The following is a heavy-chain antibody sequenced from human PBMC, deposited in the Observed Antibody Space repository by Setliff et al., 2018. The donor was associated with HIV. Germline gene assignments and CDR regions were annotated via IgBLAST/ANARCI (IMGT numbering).Heavy chain of an antibody. CDR2: IYFSGTP. CDR3: ARRGMWSYETGGNPTATFDY. CDR1: GGSINSMSYY. J-gene: IGHJ4*02. Sequence: SETLSLTCTVSGGSINSMSYYWAWIRQPPGKGLEWVASIYFSGTPYYNPSLKNRVTISVDTSKNQFSLKLSSVTAADTAVYYCARRGMWSYETGGNPTATFDYWGQGVLVTVSS. D-gene: IGHD2-8*02. V-gene: IGHV4-39*01.